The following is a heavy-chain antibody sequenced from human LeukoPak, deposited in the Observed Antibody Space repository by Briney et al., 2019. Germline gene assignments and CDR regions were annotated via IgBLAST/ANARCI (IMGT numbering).Heavy chain of an antibody. CDR1: GFTFSNSA. CDR2: ISGSGDKI. CDR3: AKDWSCDY. J-gene: IGHJ4*02. Sequence: GGSLRLSCAASGFTFSNSAMTWVRQAPGKGLEWVSAISGSGDKIHYADSVKGRFTISRDNSKNTLYLQMNSLRVEDTAIYHCAKDWSCDYWGQGTLITVSS. D-gene: IGHD1-26*01. V-gene: IGHV3-23*01.